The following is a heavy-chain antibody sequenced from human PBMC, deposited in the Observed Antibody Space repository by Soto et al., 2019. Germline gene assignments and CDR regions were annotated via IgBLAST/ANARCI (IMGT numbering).Heavy chain of an antibody. V-gene: IGHV3-21*01. J-gene: IGHJ6*02. D-gene: IGHD2-15*01. CDR3: ARDRGYDAHDFYYNAMDV. CDR1: GFTFRTYT. CDR2: IRGFSPYT. Sequence: EVQLVESGGGLVKPGGSLRLSCISSGFTFRTYTMNWVRQAPGKGLEWVSGIRGFSPYTFYAESVKGRFTISRDNAKNSLFLQMKSLRAEDTPVYYCARDRGYDAHDFYYNAMDVWGQGTTVTVSS.